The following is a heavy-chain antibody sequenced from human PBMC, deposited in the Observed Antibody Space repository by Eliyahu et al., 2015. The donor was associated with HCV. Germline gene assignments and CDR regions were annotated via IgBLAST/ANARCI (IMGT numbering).Heavy chain of an antibody. Sequence: EVQLVESGGGLVKPGRSLRLSCTASGFTFGDYAMSWFRQAPGKGLEWVGITRTKAYGGTTEYAASVKGRFTISRDDSKSIAYLQINSLKTEDTAVYYCTRGVEMATTSYGMDVWGQGTTVTVSS. J-gene: IGHJ6*02. CDR3: TRGVEMATTSYGMDV. CDR1: GFTFGDYA. D-gene: IGHD5-24*01. V-gene: IGHV3-49*05. CDR2: TRTKAYGGTT.